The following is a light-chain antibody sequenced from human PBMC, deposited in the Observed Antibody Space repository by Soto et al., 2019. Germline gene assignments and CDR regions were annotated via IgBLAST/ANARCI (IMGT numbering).Light chain of an antibody. V-gene: IGLV2-23*01. CDR1: SSDVGSYNL. J-gene: IGLJ2*01. CDR3: CSYAGETTLV. CDR2: EGS. Sequence: QSALTQPASVSGSPGQSITISCTGTSSDVGSYNLVSWYQQYPGKAPKLMIYEGSKRPSGVSNRFSGSKSGNTASLTISGLQAEDEADYYCCSYAGETTLVFGGGTKLTV.